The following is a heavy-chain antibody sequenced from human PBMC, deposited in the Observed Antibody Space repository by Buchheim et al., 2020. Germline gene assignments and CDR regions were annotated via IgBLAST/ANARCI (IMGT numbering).Heavy chain of an antibody. CDR2: ISTSGGIT. CDR3: ARDMYYYDSSGYNFDY. V-gene: IGHV3-48*03. CDR1: GFIFSSYE. J-gene: IGHJ4*02. D-gene: IGHD3-22*01. Sequence: EVQLVESGGGLVQPGGSLRLSCAASGFIFSSYEMNWVRQAPGKGLEWVSYISTSGGITYYADSVKGRFTISRDNAKNSLYLQMNSLRAEDTAVYYCARDMYYYDSSGYNFDYWGQGTL.